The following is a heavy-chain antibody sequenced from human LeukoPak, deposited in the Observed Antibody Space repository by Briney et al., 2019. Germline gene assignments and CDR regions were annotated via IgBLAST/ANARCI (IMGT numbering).Heavy chain of an antibody. CDR3: SGGVFGEPPDF. D-gene: IGHD3-10*02. V-gene: IGHV3-23*01. CDR2: ISGSGDST. J-gene: IGHJ4*01. Sequence: PGGSLRLSCAASGFAFSSFGMSWVRQAPGKGLEWVSAISGSGDSTYYADSVKGRFTISRDNSKNTLYLQMNSLRVEDTATYYCSGGVFGEPPDFWGQGMLVTVSS. CDR1: GFAFSSFG.